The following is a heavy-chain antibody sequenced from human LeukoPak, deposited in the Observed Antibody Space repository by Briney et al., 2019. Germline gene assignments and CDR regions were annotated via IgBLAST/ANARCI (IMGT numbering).Heavy chain of an antibody. CDR3: ARENGYSYGYFTDY. Sequence: GGSLRLSCAASGFTFSSYWMSWVRQAPGKGLEWVANIKQDGSEKYYVDSVKGRLTISRDNAKNSLYLQMNSLRAEDTAVYYCARENGYSYGYFTDYWGQGTLVTVSS. V-gene: IGHV3-7*01. CDR1: GFTFSSYW. J-gene: IGHJ4*02. D-gene: IGHD5-18*01. CDR2: IKQDGSEK.